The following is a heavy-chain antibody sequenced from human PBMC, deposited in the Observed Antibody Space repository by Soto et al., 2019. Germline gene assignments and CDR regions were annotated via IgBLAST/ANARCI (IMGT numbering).Heavy chain of an antibody. CDR3: ARKILGSTTRPNYWYFDL. J-gene: IGHJ2*01. Sequence: EVQVLESGGGLVQPGRSLRLSCAGSGFTFINYAMNWVRQAPGKGLEWVSSISGGGDAAFFPDSVRGRFTISRDNSKSTVTLQMNSLGVDDTAVYYCARKILGSTTRPNYWYFDLWGRGTLVTVSS. CDR1: GFTFINYA. V-gene: IGHV3-23*01. D-gene: IGHD7-27*01. CDR2: ISGGGDAA.